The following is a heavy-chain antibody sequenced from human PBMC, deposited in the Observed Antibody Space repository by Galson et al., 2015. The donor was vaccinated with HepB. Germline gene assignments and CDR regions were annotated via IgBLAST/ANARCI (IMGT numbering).Heavy chain of an antibody. CDR3: ARVVVVAATGNWFDP. V-gene: IGHV4-59*08. D-gene: IGHD2-15*01. Sequence: QVQLQESGPGLVKPSETLSLTCTVSGGSISSYYWSWIRQPPGKGLEWIGYIYYSGSTYYNPSLKSRVTISVDTSKNQFSLKLSSVTAADTAVYYCARVVVVAATGNWFDPWGQGTLVTVSS. CDR1: GGSISSYY. CDR2: IYYSGST. J-gene: IGHJ5*02.